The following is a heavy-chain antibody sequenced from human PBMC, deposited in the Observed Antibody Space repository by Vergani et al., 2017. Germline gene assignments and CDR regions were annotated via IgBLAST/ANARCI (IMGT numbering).Heavy chain of an antibody. CDR1: GFTFRSYA. CDR3: AREWNMINSDIVEVPVLDY. CDR2: ISNDGTKK. D-gene: IGHD2-2*01. Sequence: QVQLVESGGGVVQTGRSLRLSCAASGFTFRSYAMHWVRQAPGKGLEWVAFISNDGTKKNDADSVKGRITISRDKSKNTRYVQMNSLRAEDTAVYYCAREWNMINSDIVEVPVLDYWGQGSLVTVSS. V-gene: IGHV3-30*04. J-gene: IGHJ4*02.